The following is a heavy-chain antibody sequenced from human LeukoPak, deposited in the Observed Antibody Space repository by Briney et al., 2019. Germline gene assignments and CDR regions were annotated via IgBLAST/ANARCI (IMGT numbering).Heavy chain of an antibody. CDR3: TRELGGSYNDY. Sequence: ASVKVSCKASGYPFTSYYIHWVRQAPGQGLEWVGIINIPSGGSTSYGQKFQGRVTMTRDTSTSTVYTELSSLRSEDTAVYYCTRELGGSYNDYWGQGTPVTVSS. V-gene: IGHV1-46*01. J-gene: IGHJ4*02. CDR1: GYPFTSYY. D-gene: IGHD1-26*01. CDR2: INIPSGGST.